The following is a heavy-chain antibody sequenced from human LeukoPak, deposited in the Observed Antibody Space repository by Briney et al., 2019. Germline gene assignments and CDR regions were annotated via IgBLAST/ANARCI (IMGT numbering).Heavy chain of an antibody. V-gene: IGHV3-30*02. CDR3: AELGITMIGGV. CDR1: GFTFSNYG. Sequence: GGSLRLSCAASGFTFSNYGMHWVRQAPGKGLEWVTFIRYDGSKQFYADSVKGRFLISRDNAKNSLYLQMNSLRAEDTAVYYCAELGITMIGGVWGKGTTVTISS. D-gene: IGHD3-10*02. CDR2: IRYDGSKQ. J-gene: IGHJ6*04.